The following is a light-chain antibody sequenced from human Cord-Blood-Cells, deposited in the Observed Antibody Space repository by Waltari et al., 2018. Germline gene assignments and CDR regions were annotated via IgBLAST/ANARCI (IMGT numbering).Light chain of an antibody. J-gene: IGKJ1*01. CDR1: QSISSW. V-gene: IGKV1-5*03. CDR2: KAS. Sequence: DIQMTQSPSTLSASVGDRVTITCRASQSISSWLAWYQRKPGKAPKLLIYKASSLESGVPSRFSGSGSGTEFTLTISSLQPDDFATYYCQQYNSYSWTFCQGTKVEIK. CDR3: QQYNSYSWT.